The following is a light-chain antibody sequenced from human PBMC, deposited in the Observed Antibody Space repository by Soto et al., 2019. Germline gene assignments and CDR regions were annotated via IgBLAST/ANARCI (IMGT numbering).Light chain of an antibody. CDR1: QSLSSN. Sequence: EIVVTQYTATVSVSPGETATLSCRASQSLSSNLAWYQQKPGQAPRLLIFRASTRATGIPARFSATGSGTDFTLTISRLQSEDCAVYYCQTYSNLPPWPFGPGTKVDIK. J-gene: IGKJ1*01. CDR3: QTYSNLPPWP. CDR2: RAS. V-gene: IGKV3-15*01.